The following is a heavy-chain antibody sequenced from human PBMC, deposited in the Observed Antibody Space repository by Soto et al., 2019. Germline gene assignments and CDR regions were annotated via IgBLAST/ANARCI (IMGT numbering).Heavy chain of an antibody. Sequence: PSETLSLTCAVYGGSFSGYYWSWIRQPPGKGLEWIGSIYYSGSTYYNPSLKSRVTISVDTSKNQFSLKLSSVTAADTAVYYCAWGSGSFLFDYWGQGTLVTVSS. CDR1: GGSFSGYY. V-gene: IGHV4-34*01. CDR2: IYYSGST. CDR3: AWGSGSFLFDY. J-gene: IGHJ4*02. D-gene: IGHD1-26*01.